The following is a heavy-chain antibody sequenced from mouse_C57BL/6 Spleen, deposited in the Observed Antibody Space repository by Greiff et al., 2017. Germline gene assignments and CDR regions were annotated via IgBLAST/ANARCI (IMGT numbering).Heavy chain of an antibody. Sequence: QVQLQQSGAELVRPGASVKLSCKASGYTFTDYYINWVKQRPGQGLEWIARIYPGSGNTYYNEKFKGKATLTAEKSSSTAYMQLSSLTSEDSAVYFCARASYGLYYFDYWGQGTTLTVSS. CDR1: GYTFTDYY. D-gene: IGHD1-1*01. CDR2: IYPGSGNT. V-gene: IGHV1-76*01. J-gene: IGHJ2*01. CDR3: ARASYGLYYFDY.